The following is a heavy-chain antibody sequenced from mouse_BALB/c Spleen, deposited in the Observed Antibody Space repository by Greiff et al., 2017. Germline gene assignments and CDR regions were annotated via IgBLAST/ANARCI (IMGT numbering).Heavy chain of an antibody. CDR3: TSLYYGYFYAMDY. CDR2: IRLKSNNYAT. Sequence: EVKLQESGGGLVQPGGSMKLSCVASGFTFSNYWMNWVRQSPEKGLEWVAEIRLKSNNYATHYAESVKGRFTISRDDSKSSVYLQMNNLRAEDTGIYYCTSLYYGYFYAMDYWGQGTSVTVSS. J-gene: IGHJ4*01. D-gene: IGHD1-2*01. CDR1: GFTFSNYW. V-gene: IGHV6-6*02.